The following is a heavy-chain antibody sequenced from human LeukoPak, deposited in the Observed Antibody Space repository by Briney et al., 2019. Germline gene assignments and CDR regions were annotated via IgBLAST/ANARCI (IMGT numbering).Heavy chain of an antibody. D-gene: IGHD3-22*01. V-gene: IGHV3-11*01. J-gene: IGHJ4*02. CDR2: ISSSGSTI. CDR1: GFTFSDYY. Sequence: GGSLRLSCAASGFTFSDYYMSWIRQAPGRGLEWVPYISSSGSTIYYADSVKGRFTISRDNAKNSLYLQMNSLRAEDTAVYYCARVPYYYDSSGYYRGYVDYWGQGTLVTVSS. CDR3: ARVPYYYDSSGYYRGYVDY.